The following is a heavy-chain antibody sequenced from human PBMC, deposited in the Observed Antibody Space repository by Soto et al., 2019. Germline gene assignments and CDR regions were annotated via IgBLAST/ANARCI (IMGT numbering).Heavy chain of an antibody. CDR1: GYTFTSTW. D-gene: IGHD6-19*01. CDR2: INPSGGST. Sequence: ASVKVSCKASGYTFTSTWMHWVRQAPGQGLEWMGIINPSGGSTSYAQKFQGRVTVTRDTSTSTVYMELSSLRSEDTAVYYCARDLEQWRGAHDAFDIWGQGTMVTVSS. J-gene: IGHJ3*02. V-gene: IGHV1-46*01. CDR3: ARDLEQWRGAHDAFDI.